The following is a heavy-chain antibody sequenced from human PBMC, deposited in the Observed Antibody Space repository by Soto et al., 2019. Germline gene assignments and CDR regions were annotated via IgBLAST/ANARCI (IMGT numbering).Heavy chain of an antibody. Sequence: SVKVSCKASGYTFTAYYIHWVRQAPGQGLEWMGWINPNSGGTNYAQKFQGRVAMTRDTSISTAYMELNRLRSDDTAVYYCASLTFPLDLVDLRATELDFRGQGAMVTV. V-gene: IGHV1-2*02. J-gene: IGHJ4*02. CDR3: ASLTFPLDLVDLRATELDF. CDR1: GYTFTAYY. D-gene: IGHD2-15*01. CDR2: INPNSGGT.